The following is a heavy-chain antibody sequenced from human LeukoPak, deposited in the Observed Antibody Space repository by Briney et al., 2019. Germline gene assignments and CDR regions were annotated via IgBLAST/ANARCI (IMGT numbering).Heavy chain of an antibody. V-gene: IGHV3-23*01. J-gene: IGHJ4*02. Sequence: GGSLRLSCAASGFTFSSYAMGWVRQAPGKGLEWVSAISGSGGSTYYADSVKGRFTISRDNSKNTLYLQMNSLRAEDTAVYYCAKARFKGIAAAGPYYFDYWGQGTLVTVSS. D-gene: IGHD6-13*01. CDR1: GFTFSSYA. CDR2: ISGSGGST. CDR3: AKARFKGIAAAGPYYFDY.